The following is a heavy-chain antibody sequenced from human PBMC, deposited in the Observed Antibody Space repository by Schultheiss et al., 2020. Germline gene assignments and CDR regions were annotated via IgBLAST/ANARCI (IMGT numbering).Heavy chain of an antibody. CDR3: AKDMDPYYYGSGSYEDAFDI. D-gene: IGHD3-10*01. V-gene: IGHV3-30*04. Sequence: GGSLRLSCAASGFTFSSYAMHWVRQAPGKGLEWVAVISYDGTSKYHADSVKGRFTISRDNAKNSLYLQMNSLRAEDTALYYCAKDMDPYYYGSGSYEDAFDIWGQGTMVNVSS. J-gene: IGHJ3*02. CDR2: ISYDGTSK. CDR1: GFTFSSYA.